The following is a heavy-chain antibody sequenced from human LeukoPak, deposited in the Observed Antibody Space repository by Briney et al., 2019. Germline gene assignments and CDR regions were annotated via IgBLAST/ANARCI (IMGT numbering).Heavy chain of an antibody. CDR1: SDSISGYY. CDR3: ARAEGQISLTQLVRVVEPRYDY. D-gene: IGHD6-13*01. CDR2: IYYSGNT. Sequence: SETLSLTCSVSSDSISGYYWSWLRQPPGKGLEWIGYIYYSGNTYYNPSLKSRVTISVDTSKNQFSLKLSSVTAADTAVYYCARAEGQISLTQLVRVVEPRYDYWGQGTLVTVSS. V-gene: IGHV4-59*08. J-gene: IGHJ4*02.